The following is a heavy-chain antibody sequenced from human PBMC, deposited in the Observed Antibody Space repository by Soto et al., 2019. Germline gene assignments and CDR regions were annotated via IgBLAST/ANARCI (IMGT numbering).Heavy chain of an antibody. CDR3: ARVVAANAFDI. J-gene: IGHJ3*02. V-gene: IGHV4-59*01. Sequence: SETLSLTCTVSGGSISSYYWSWIRQPPGKGLEWIGYIYYSGSTNYNPSLKSRVTISVDTSKNQFSLKLSSVTAADTAVYYCARVVAANAFDIWGQGTMVTVSS. CDR1: GGSISSYY. D-gene: IGHD2-15*01. CDR2: IYYSGST.